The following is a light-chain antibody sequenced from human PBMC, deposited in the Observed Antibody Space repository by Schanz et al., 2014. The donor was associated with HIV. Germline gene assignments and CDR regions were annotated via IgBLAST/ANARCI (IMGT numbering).Light chain of an antibody. V-gene: IGKV1-5*03. J-gene: IGKJ4*01. CDR1: ESIYKW. Sequence: DIQMTQSPSTLSAFVGDRVTITCRASESIYKWLAWYQQKPGKAPKLLMYNASSLQSGVPSRFSGGGSGTEFMLFISSLQPDDFATYYGQQYNSYPLTFGGGTKVEVK. CDR2: NAS. CDR3: QQYNSYPLT.